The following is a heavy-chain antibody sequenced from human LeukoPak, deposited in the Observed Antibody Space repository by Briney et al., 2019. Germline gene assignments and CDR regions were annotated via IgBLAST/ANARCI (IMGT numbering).Heavy chain of an antibody. CDR1: GFTFSSYG. D-gene: IGHD2-21*02. Sequence: GSLRLSCAASGFTFSSYGMHWVRQAPGKGLEWVAVISYDGSNKYYADSVKGRFTISRDNSKNTLYLQMNSLRAEDTAVYYCAKEGAAYCGGDCYSGRYYYYGMDVWGQGTTVTVSS. V-gene: IGHV3-30*18. CDR2: ISYDGSNK. J-gene: IGHJ6*02. CDR3: AKEGAAYCGGDCYSGRYYYYGMDV.